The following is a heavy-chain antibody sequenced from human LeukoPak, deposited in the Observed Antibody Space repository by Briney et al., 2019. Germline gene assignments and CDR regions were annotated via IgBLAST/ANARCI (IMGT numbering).Heavy chain of an antibody. CDR1: GFTVSSTY. D-gene: IGHD5-12*01. CDR2: LYSGGTT. Sequence: GGSLRLSCAASGFTVSSTYMSWVRQAPGKGLEWVSVLYSGGTTYYADSVKGRFTISRDNAKDTLYLQMNSLRAEDTAVYYCASGYSGYQDYWGQGTLVTVSS. J-gene: IGHJ4*02. V-gene: IGHV3-66*01. CDR3: ASGYSGYQDY.